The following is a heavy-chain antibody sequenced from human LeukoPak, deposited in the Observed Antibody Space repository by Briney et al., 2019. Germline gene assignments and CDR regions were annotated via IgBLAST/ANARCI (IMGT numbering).Heavy chain of an antibody. D-gene: IGHD3-10*02. CDR3: LMFGELGDFDY. J-gene: IGHJ4*02. V-gene: IGHV4-38-2*02. Sequence: SENLSLTCTVSGYSISSGYYWGWIRQPPGKGLEWIGSIYHSGSTYYNPSLKSRVTISVDTSKNQFSLKLSSVTAADTAVYYCLMFGELGDFDYWGQGTLVTVSS. CDR2: IYHSGST. CDR1: GYSISSGYY.